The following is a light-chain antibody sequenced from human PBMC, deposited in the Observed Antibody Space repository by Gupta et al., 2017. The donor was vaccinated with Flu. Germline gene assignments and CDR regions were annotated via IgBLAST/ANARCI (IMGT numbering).Light chain of an antibody. CDR3: QVWDSSSAHRV. J-gene: IGLJ3*02. V-gene: IGLV3-21*02. CDR1: NIGRKS. CDR2: DNI. Sequence: SYVLTQPPSVSVAPGQTGRITCGGNNIGRKSVHWYLQKPGQAPVLVVCDNIDRPSGIPERFSGSNSGNTATLTINRVEAGDEADYYCQVWDSSSAHRVFGGGTKLTVL.